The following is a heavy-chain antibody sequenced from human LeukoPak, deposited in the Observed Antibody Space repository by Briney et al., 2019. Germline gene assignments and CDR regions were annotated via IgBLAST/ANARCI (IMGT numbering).Heavy chain of an antibody. CDR1: GGSFSGYY. D-gene: IGHD3-22*01. J-gene: IGHJ4*02. Sequence: PSETLSLPCAVYGGSFSGYYWSWTRQPPGKGLEWIGEINHSGSTNYNPSLKSRVTISVDTSKNQFSLKLSSVTAADTAVYYCARTGYYYDSSGYYGYWGQGTLVTVSS. CDR2: INHSGST. V-gene: IGHV4-34*01. CDR3: ARTGYYYDSSGYYGY.